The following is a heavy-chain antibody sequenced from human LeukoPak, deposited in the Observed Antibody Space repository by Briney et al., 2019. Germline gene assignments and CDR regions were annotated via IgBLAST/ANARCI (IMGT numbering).Heavy chain of an antibody. Sequence: ASVKVSCKASGYTFTSYDINWVRQATGQGLEWMGWMNPNSGNTGYAQKFQGRVTMTRNTSISTAYMELCSLRSEDTAVYYCARLTIATNWFDPWGQGTLATVSS. CDR3: ARLTIATNWFDP. D-gene: IGHD4-11*01. J-gene: IGHJ5*02. CDR1: GYTFTSYD. CDR2: MNPNSGNT. V-gene: IGHV1-8*01.